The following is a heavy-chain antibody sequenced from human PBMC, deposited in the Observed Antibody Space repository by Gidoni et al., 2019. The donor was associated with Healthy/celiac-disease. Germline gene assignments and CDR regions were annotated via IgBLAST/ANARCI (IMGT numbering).Heavy chain of an antibody. CDR2: MNPNSGNT. CDR3: ARGQVVPAAIYYYGMDV. J-gene: IGHJ6*02. Sequence: QVQLVQSGAEVKKPGASGKVSCKASGYTFTSYDIHWVRQATGQGLEWMGWMNPNSGNTGYAQKFQGRVTMTRNTSISTAYMELSSLRSEDTAVYYCARGQVVPAAIYYYGMDVWGQGTTVTVSS. D-gene: IGHD2-2*01. CDR1: GYTFTSYD. V-gene: IGHV1-8*02.